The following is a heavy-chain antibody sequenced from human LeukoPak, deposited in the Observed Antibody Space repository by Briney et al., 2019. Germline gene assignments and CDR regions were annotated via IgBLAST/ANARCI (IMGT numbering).Heavy chain of an antibody. D-gene: IGHD5-12*01. CDR2: ISSSSSYI. CDR1: GFTFSSYS. Sequence: GGSLRLSCAASGFTFSSYSMNWVRQAPGKGLEWVSSISSSSSYIYYADSVKGRFTISRDNAKNSLYLQMNSLRAEDTAVYYCARAYSXYDRXXXWGQGTLVTVSS. J-gene: IGHJ4*02. CDR3: ARAYSXYDRXXX. V-gene: IGHV3-21*01.